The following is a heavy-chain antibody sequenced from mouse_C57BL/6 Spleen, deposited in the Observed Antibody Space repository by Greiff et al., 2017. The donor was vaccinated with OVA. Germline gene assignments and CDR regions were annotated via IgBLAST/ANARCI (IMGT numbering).Heavy chain of an antibody. CDR3: ARDGPYDGPLDY. J-gene: IGHJ2*01. Sequence: EVQLQQSGPELVKPGASVKISCKASGYTFTDYYMNWVKQSHGKSLEWIGDINPNNGGTSYNQKFKGKATLTVDKSSSTAYMELRSLTSEDSAVYYCARDGPYDGPLDYWGKGTTLTVSS. CDR2: INPNNGGT. CDR1: GYTFTDYY. D-gene: IGHD2-3*01. V-gene: IGHV1-26*01.